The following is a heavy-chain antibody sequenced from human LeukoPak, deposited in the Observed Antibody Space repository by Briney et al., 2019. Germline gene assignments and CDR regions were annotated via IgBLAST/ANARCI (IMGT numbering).Heavy chain of an antibody. CDR2: IRGSGGST. CDR3: AKGRSGSYPD. J-gene: IGHJ4*02. D-gene: IGHD1-26*01. V-gene: IGHV3-23*01. CDR1: GFIFSSYA. Sequence: GGSLRLSSAASGFIFSSYAMSWVRQAPGKGLEWVSGIRGSGGSTYYADSVKGRFTISRDNSKNTLYLQMNSLRAEDTAVYYCAKGRSGSYPDWGQGTLVSVSS.